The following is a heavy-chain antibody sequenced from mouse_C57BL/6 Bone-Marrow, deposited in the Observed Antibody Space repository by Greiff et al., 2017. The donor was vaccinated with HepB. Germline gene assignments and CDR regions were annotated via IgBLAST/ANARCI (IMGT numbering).Heavy chain of an antibody. CDR1: GFTFSNYW. V-gene: IGHV6-3*01. Sequence: EVMLVESGGGLVQPGGSMKLSCVASGFTFSNYWMNWVRQSPEKGLEWVAQIRLKSDNYATHYAESVKGRFTISRDDSKSSVYLQMNNLRAEDTGIYYCTRGAGHYYAMDYWGQGTSVTVSS. J-gene: IGHJ4*01. CDR2: IRLKSDNYAT. CDR3: TRGAGHYYAMDY.